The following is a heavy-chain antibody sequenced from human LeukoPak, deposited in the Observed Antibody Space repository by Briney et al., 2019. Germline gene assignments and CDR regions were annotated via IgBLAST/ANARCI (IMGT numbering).Heavy chain of an antibody. J-gene: IGHJ4*02. CDR2: ISYSGST. CDR3: ARRVYGDVEGFDY. CDR1: GGSISSHY. V-gene: IGHV4-59*08. Sequence: SETLSLTCIVSGGSISSHYWTWVRQPPGKGLEWVGYISYSGSTSYNPSLKSRVTISVDTSKDQFSLKLSSVTAADTAVYYCARRVYGDVEGFDYWGQGTLVTVSS. D-gene: IGHD4-17*01.